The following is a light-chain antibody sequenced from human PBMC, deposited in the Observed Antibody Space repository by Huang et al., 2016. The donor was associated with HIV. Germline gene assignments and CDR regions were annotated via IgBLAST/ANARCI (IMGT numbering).Light chain of an antibody. V-gene: IGKV3-20*01. CDR1: QSVRYND. Sequence: EIVLTQSPGTLSLSPGERVTLSCRASQSVRYNDLAWHQQKPGQAPRVLIYAASNRATGGPDRFSGSGAGTDFTLTITRLEPEDSAVYYCHQHGSPPITFGQGTRLEIK. CDR2: AAS. J-gene: IGKJ5*01. CDR3: HQHGSPPIT.